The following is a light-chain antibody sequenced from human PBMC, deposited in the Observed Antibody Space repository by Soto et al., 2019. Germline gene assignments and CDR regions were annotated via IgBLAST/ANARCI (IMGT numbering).Light chain of an antibody. CDR2: AAS. V-gene: IGKV1-39*01. J-gene: IGKJ5*01. CDR3: QQSDTTPPIT. CDR1: QSISTH. Sequence: DIQMTQSPSSLSASVGDRVSITGRASQSISTHLSWYQQKPGKAPKLLIYAASSLQSWVPSRFTGSGSGTDFTLTISSLLPEDSATYYCQQSDTTPPITFGQGTRLEIK.